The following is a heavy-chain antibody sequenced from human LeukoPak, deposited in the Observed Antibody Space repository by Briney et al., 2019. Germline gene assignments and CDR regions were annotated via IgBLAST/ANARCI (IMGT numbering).Heavy chain of an antibody. CDR2: ISGGGDKA. V-gene: IGHV3-23*01. Sequence: GGSLRLSCAASGFTFTTYAINWVRQAPGKGLEWVSGISGGGDKAYYADSVNGRFTISRDNSKNTVSLQMSSLRAGDTALYYCAKDLALAGTGGGFDAWGQGTRVAVSS. CDR1: GFTFTTYA. D-gene: IGHD6-19*01. CDR3: AKDLALAGTGGGFDA. J-gene: IGHJ3*01.